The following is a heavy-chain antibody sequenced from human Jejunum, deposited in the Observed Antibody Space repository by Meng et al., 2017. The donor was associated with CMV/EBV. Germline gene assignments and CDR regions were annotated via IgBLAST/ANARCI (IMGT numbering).Heavy chain of an antibody. D-gene: IGHD2-21*01. Sequence: TFTGHYMHWVRQAPGQGLEWMGRINPNSGGANYAQKFQGRVTMTRDTSISTAYMELSRLTSDDTAVYYCTRDLYCGGNCYSAVDYWGQGTLVTVSS. CDR2: INPNSGGA. CDR1: TFTGHY. V-gene: IGHV1-2*02. J-gene: IGHJ4*02. CDR3: TRDLYCGGNCYSAVDY.